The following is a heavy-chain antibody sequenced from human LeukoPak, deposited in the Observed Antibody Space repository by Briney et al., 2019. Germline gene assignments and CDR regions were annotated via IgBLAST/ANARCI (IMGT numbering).Heavy chain of an antibody. J-gene: IGHJ4*02. Sequence: SETLSLTCSVSGYSISRGYHWAWVRQPPGKGLEWIGSVHHSGATYYNPSLNSRLTISADTSKNQFSLKMDSVTAADTAVYYCARINFNPDYWGQGALVSVSS. CDR2: VHHSGAT. CDR1: GYSISRGYH. CDR3: ARINFNPDY. V-gene: IGHV4-38-2*02. D-gene: IGHD1-14*01.